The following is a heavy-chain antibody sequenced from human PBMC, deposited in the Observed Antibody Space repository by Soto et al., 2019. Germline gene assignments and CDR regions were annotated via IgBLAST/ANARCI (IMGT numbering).Heavy chain of an antibody. D-gene: IGHD3-10*01. V-gene: IGHV6-1*01. CDR3: VRVGVAAGSGYYYYHAMDV. CDR2: TYYRSKWYS. J-gene: IGHJ6*02. CDR1: GDSVSSNTIA. Sequence: PSQTLSLHYVISGDSVSSNTIAWNWVRQSPSGGREWLGRTYYRSKWYSHYAVSVRSRIMINSDTSKNQFSLQLKSVTPEDTAVYFCVRVGVAAGSGYYYYHAMDVWGQGSTVTVSS.